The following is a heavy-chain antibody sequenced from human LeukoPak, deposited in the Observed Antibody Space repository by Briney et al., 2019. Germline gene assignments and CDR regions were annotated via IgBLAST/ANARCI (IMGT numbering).Heavy chain of an antibody. J-gene: IGHJ6*03. CDR2: ISSSSSYI. V-gene: IGHV3-21*04. Sequence: GGSLRLSCAASGFTFSSYNMNWVRQAPGKGLEWVSSISSSSSYIYYADSVKGRFTISRDNSKNTLYLQMNGPRAEDTAVYYCAKRGSGRPPYDYYYYYMDVWGKGTTVTVSS. D-gene: IGHD3-16*01. CDR1: GFTFSSYN. CDR3: AKRGSGRPPYDYYYYYMDV.